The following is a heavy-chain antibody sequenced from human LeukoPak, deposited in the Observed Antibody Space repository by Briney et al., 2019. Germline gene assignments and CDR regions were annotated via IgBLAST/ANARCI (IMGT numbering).Heavy chain of an antibody. CDR1: GGSISSGGYS. CDR3: ASGGYSYGFDY. D-gene: IGHD5-18*01. CDR2: IYHNGNA. J-gene: IGHJ4*02. V-gene: IGHV4-30-2*01. Sequence: PSETLSLTCAVSGGSISSGGYSWSWIRQPPGKGLEWIGYIYHNGNAYYSPSLKSRVTISVDRSKNQLSLKLSSVTAADTAMYYCASGGYSYGFDYWGQGTLVTVSS.